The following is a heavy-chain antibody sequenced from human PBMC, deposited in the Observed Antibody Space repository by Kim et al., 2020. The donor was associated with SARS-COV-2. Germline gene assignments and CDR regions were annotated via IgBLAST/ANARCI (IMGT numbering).Heavy chain of an antibody. CDR1: GGSVSSGSYY. Sequence: SETLSLTCTVSGGSVSSGSYYWSWIRQPPGKGLEWIGYIYYSGSTNYNPSLKSRVTISVDTSKNQFSLKLSSVTAADTAVYYCATIPRLYYYGSGSYYPGGMDVWGPGSTGTVSS. CDR3: ATIPRLYYYGSGSYYPGGMDV. D-gene: IGHD3-10*01. CDR2: IYYSGST. V-gene: IGHV4-61*01. J-gene: IGHJ6*02.